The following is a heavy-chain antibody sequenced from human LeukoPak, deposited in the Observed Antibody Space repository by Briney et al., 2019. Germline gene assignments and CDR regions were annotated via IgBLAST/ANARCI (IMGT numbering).Heavy chain of an antibody. CDR1: GFKISDYY. CDR3: AKDSLGGADYYYYMDV. D-gene: IGHD4-23*01. Sequence: GGSLRLSCVASGFKISDYYIHWVRQAPGKGLEWVAFIRYDGSNKYYADSVKGRFTISRDNSKNTLYLQMNSLRAEDTAVYYCAKDSLGGADYYYYMDVWGKGSTVTVSS. V-gene: IGHV3-30*02. CDR2: IRYDGSNK. J-gene: IGHJ6*03.